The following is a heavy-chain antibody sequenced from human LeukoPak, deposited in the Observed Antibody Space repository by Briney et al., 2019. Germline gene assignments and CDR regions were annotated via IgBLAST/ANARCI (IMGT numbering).Heavy chain of an antibody. CDR1: GFTFSSYA. D-gene: IGHD3-22*01. Sequence: PGGSLRLSCAASGFTFSSYAMHWVRQAPGKGLEWVAVISYDGSNKYYAGSVKGRFTISRDNSKNTLYLQMNSLRAEDTAVYYCARIVVITGFDYWGQGTLVTVSS. V-gene: IGHV3-30-3*01. CDR3: ARIVVITGFDY. J-gene: IGHJ4*02. CDR2: ISYDGSNK.